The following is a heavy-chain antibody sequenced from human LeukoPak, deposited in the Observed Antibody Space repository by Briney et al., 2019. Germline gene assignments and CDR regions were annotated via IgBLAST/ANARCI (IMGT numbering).Heavy chain of an antibody. CDR3: ARVGRYYYDSSGYYYVPNWFDH. J-gene: IGHJ5*02. CDR1: GYTFTSYG. CDR2: ISAYNGNT. Sequence: ASVKVSCKASGYTFTSYGISWVRQAPGQGLEWMGWISAYNGNTNYAQKLQGRVTMTTDTSTSTAYMELRSLRSDDTAVYYCARVGRYYYDSSGYYYVPNWFDHWGQGTLVTVSS. D-gene: IGHD3-22*01. V-gene: IGHV1-18*01.